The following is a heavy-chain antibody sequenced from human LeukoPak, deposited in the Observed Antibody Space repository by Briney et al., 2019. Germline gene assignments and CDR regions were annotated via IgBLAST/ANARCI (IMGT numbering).Heavy chain of an antibody. CDR3: ARVSGGSYKHAPD. V-gene: IGHV3-74*01. Sequence: GGSLRLSCAASGFTFSSYWLHWVRQAPGKGLVWVSRINSDGSSTSYADSVKGRFTISRDNAKNSLYLQMNSLRAEDTAVYYCARVSGGSYKHAPDWGQGTLVTVSS. CDR1: GFTFSSYW. D-gene: IGHD1-26*01. J-gene: IGHJ4*02. CDR2: INSDGSST.